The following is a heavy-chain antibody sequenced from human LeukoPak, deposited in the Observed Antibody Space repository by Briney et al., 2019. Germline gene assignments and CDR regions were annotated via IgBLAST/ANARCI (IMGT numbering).Heavy chain of an antibody. CDR1: GGSFSVYY. V-gene: IGHV4-34*01. CDR3: ARDSITMVRVFDP. D-gene: IGHD3-10*01. Sequence: PSETLSLTCAVSGGSFSVYYWTWIRQPPGKGLEWIGDINQGGSTNYNPSPNSRVTISIDTTKNQFSLRLTSVTAADTAMYFCARDSITMVRVFDPWGQGTLVTVSS. J-gene: IGHJ5*02. CDR2: INQGGST.